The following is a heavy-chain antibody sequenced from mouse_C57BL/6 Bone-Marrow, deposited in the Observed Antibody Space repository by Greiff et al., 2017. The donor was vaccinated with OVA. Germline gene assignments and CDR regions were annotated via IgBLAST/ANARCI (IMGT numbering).Heavy chain of an antibody. V-gene: IGHV2-6-1*01. CDR1: GFSLTSYG. Sequence: QVQLQQSGPGLVAPSQSLSITCTVSGFSLTSYGVHWVRQPPGKGLEWLVVIWSDGSTTYNSALKSRLSISKDNSKSQVFLKMNSLQTDDTAMYYCARHGGYGSSFYYAMDYWGQGTSVTVSS. CDR3: ARHGGYGSSFYYAMDY. J-gene: IGHJ4*01. CDR2: IWSDGST. D-gene: IGHD1-1*01.